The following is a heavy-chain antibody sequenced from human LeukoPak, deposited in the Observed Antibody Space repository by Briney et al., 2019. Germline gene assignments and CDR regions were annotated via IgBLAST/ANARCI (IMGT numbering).Heavy chain of an antibody. J-gene: IGHJ4*02. V-gene: IGHV3-23*01. CDR2: ISGSGGST. CDR3: AKDRYSGSYSIDFDY. CDR1: GLTFSSYA. Sequence: GGSLRFSCAASGLTFSSYAMGWVRQAPGKGREGVSAISGSGGSTYYADSVKGRFTISRDNSKNTLYLQMNSLRAEDTAVYYCAKDRYSGSYSIDFDYWGQGTLVTVSS. D-gene: IGHD1-26*01.